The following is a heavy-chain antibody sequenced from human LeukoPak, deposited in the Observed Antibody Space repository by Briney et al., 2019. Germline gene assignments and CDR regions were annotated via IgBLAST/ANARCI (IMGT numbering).Heavy chain of an antibody. CDR1: GFTFSSYA. Sequence: PGGSLRLSCAASGFTFSSYAMHWVRQAPGKGLEWVAVISYDGSNKYYADSVKGRFTISRDNSKNTLYLQMNSLRAEDTAVYYCARASGYSSSWSRWYYFDCWGQGTLVTVSS. CDR2: ISYDGSNK. V-gene: IGHV3-30*04. D-gene: IGHD6-13*01. CDR3: ARASGYSSSWSRWYYFDC. J-gene: IGHJ4*02.